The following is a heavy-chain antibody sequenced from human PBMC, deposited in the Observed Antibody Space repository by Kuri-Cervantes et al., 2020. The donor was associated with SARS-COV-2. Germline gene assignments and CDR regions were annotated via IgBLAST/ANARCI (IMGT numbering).Heavy chain of an antibody. D-gene: IGHD6-6*01. Sequence: GGSLRLSCAASGFTFSSYDMHWVRQAPGKGLEWVAVIWYDGSNKYYADSVKGRFTISRDNSKNTLYLQMNSLRAEDTAVYYCAREEDSSSSSLFDYWGQGTLVTVSS. CDR2: IWYDGSNK. CDR3: AREEDSSSSSLFDY. CDR1: GFTFSSYD. V-gene: IGHV3-33*08. J-gene: IGHJ4*02.